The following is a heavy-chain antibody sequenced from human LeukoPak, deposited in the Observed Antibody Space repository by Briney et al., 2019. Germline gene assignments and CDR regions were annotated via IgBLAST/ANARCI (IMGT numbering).Heavy chain of an antibody. CDR3: ARVGYDSSGYRVYPFDY. V-gene: IGHV3-33*01. D-gene: IGHD3-22*01. CDR2: IWYDGSNK. CDR1: GFTFSSYG. J-gene: IGHJ4*02. Sequence: GRSLRLSCAASGFTFSSYGMHWVRQAPGKGLEWVAVIWYDGSNKYHADSVKGRFTISRDNSKDTLYLQMNSLRAEDTAVYYCARVGYDSSGYRVYPFDYWGQGTLVTVSS.